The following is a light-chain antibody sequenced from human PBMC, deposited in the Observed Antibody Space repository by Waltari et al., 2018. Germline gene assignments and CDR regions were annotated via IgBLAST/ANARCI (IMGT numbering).Light chain of an antibody. Sequence: EIVLTQSPATLSLSPGESATLSCRASQSVRNYLAWYQQKPGQAPRLLISDVFKRATGIPARFTGSGSGTDFTLTISSLEPEDFAIYYCQHRTNWPLTFGPGTKVEIK. CDR3: QHRTNWPLT. V-gene: IGKV3-11*01. J-gene: IGKJ3*01. CDR1: QSVRNY. CDR2: DVF.